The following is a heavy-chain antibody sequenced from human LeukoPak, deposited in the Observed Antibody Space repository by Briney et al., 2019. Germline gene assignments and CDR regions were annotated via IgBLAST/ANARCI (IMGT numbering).Heavy chain of an antibody. J-gene: IGHJ4*02. Sequence: LSGGSLRLSCAASGFTFSDHYMDWVRQAPGKGLKWVGRIRNKANSYTTEYAASVKGRFTISRDDSKNSLYLQMNSLKTEDTAVYYCARGGSSSSWYPFDYWGQGTLVTVSS. CDR1: GFTFSDHY. CDR2: IRNKANSYTT. V-gene: IGHV3-72*01. CDR3: ARGGSSSSWYPFDY. D-gene: IGHD6-13*01.